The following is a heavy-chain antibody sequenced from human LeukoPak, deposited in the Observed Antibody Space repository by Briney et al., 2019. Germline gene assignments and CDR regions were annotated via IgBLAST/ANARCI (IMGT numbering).Heavy chain of an antibody. CDR1: GGSISSYY. V-gene: IGHV4-59*01. D-gene: IGHD3-22*01. CDR3: ARVVSYYDSSGYHYYFDY. CDR2: IYYSGST. J-gene: IGHJ4*02. Sequence: SETLSLTCTVSGGSISSYYWSWIRQPPGKGLEWIGYIYYSGSTNYNPSLKSRVTISVDTSKNQFSLKLSSVTAADTAVYYCARVVSYYDSSGYHYYFDYWGQGTPVTVSS.